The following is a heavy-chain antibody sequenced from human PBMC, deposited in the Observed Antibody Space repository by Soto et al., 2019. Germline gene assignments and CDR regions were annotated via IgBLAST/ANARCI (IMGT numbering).Heavy chain of an antibody. J-gene: IGHJ5*02. Sequence: QVQLVQSGAEVKKPGASVKITCKASGYTFISYYMYWVRQAPGQGLEWMGIINPRGGDTRYAQKFQGRVTVTSDTSTSTVPMELSSLRSDDTAVYYCARGSPSSSRLGWLDPWGQGTLVTVSS. CDR3: ARGSPSSSRLGWLDP. D-gene: IGHD2-2*01. V-gene: IGHV1-46*01. CDR1: GYTFISYY. CDR2: INPRGGDT.